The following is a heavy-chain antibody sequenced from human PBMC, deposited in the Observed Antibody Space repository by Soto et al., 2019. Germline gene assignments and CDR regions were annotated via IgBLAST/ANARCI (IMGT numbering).Heavy chain of an antibody. J-gene: IGHJ5*02. CDR1: GGTFSSYT. CDR2: IIPILGIA. V-gene: IGHV1-69*04. CDR3: ARDEARGGLVVVPHNWFDP. D-gene: IGHD2-2*01. Sequence: ASVKVSCKASGGTFSSYTISWVRQAPGQGLEWMGRIIPILGIANYAQKFQGRVTITADKSTSTAYMELSSLRSEDTAVYYCARDEARGGLVVVPHNWFDPWGQGTLVTVSS.